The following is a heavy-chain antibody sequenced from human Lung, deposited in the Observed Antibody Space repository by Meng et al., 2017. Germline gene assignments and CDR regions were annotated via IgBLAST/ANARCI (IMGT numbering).Heavy chain of an antibody. V-gene: IGHV1-69*05. D-gene: IGHD1-26*01. CDR2: IIPIFGTA. Sequence: SVKVSCKASGGTFSSYAIRWVRQAPGQGLEWMGGIIPIFGTAKYAQKFQGRVTITTDESTSTAYMELSSLRSEDTAVYYCARGRYSGSFPKSYYYYYYGMDVWGQGTTVTVSS. CDR3: ARGRYSGSFPKSYYYYYYGMDV. CDR1: GGTFSSYA. J-gene: IGHJ6*02.